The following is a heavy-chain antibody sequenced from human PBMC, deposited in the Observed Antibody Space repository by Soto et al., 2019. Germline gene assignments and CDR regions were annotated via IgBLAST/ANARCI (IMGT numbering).Heavy chain of an antibody. CDR2: ISPYNGNT. CDR1: GYTFVRYG. J-gene: IGHJ5*02. Sequence: QIQLVQSAAEVKKPGASVKVSCKTSGYTFVRYGISWVRQAPGQGLEWMGWISPYNGNTNFAQRFRGRVTLTTDTSTDIVYMDLGSLKSDDTAVYYCARDQNFFDSSGYYDHWGQGTLITVSS. D-gene: IGHD3-22*01. CDR3: ARDQNFFDSSGYYDH. V-gene: IGHV1-18*04.